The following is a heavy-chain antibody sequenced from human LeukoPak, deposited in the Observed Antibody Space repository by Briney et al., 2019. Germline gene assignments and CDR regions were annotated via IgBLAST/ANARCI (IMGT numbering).Heavy chain of an antibody. CDR1: GFTFISYS. J-gene: IGHJ4*02. CDR3: ASMTTVDLDY. Sequence: TGGSLRLSCAASGFTFISYSMNWVRQAPGKGLEWVSSISSSSSYIYYADSVKGRFTISRDNAKNSLYLQMNSLRAEDTAVYYCASMTTVDLDYWGQGTLVTVSS. D-gene: IGHD4-17*01. V-gene: IGHV3-21*01. CDR2: ISSSSSYI.